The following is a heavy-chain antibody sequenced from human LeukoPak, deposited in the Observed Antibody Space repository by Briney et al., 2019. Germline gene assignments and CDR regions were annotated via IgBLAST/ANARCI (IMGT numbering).Heavy chain of an antibody. V-gene: IGHV3-23*01. CDR1: GFTFSNCA. J-gene: IGHJ4*02. CDR3: AKAAPPSDYGDYPPFDY. D-gene: IGHD4-17*01. Sequence: GGSLRLSCAASGFTFSNCAMSWVRQAPGKGLEWVSAISGSSSTTYYADSVKGRFTISRDTSKNTLYLQMNSLRAEDTAVYYCAKAAPPSDYGDYPPFDYWGQGTLVTVSS. CDR2: ISGSSSTT.